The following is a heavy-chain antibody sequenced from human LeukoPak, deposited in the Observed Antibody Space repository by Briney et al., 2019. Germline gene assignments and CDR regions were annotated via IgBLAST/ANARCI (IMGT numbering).Heavy chain of an antibody. V-gene: IGHV1-2*02. CDR1: GYTFTGYY. CDR2: INPNSGGT. Sequence: ASVKVSCKASGYTFTGYYMHWVRQAPGQGLEWMGWINPNSGGTNYAQKFQGRVTMTRDTSISTAYMELSRLRSDDTAVYYCARGGGTTVTTFHYYYYMDVWGKGTTVTVSS. J-gene: IGHJ6*03. CDR3: ARGGGTTVTTFHYYYYMDV. D-gene: IGHD4-17*01.